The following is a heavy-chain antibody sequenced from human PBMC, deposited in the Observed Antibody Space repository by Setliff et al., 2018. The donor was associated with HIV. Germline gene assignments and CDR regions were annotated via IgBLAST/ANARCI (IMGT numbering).Heavy chain of an antibody. J-gene: IGHJ4*02. CDR2: ISAYNGNT. Sequence: ASVKVSCKASGYTFTSYGISWVRQAPGQGLEWMGWISAYNGNTNYAQKHQGRGTMTTDTSTSTAYMELRSLRSEDTAVYYCASSVGSGYPSEFDYWGQGTLVTVSS. V-gene: IGHV1-18*01. CDR1: GYTFTSYG. CDR3: ASSVGSGYPSEFDY. D-gene: IGHD3-22*01.